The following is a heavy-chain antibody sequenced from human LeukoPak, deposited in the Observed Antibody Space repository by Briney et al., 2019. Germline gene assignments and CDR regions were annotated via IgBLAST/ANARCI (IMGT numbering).Heavy chain of an antibody. J-gene: IGHJ4*02. CDR2: ISFDGVTT. CDR3: AREYSDSYGVIGHFDS. V-gene: IGHV3-30*19. Sequence: GGSLRHSCAPSESAFRNFAMHWVRQTPDKGLKWVALISFDGVTTYYAGSVRGRFTISRDNSKNTLFLQMNSLRGEDTAVYYCAREYSDSYGVIGHFDSWGQGTLVPVSS. CDR1: ESAFRNFA. D-gene: IGHD2-21*01.